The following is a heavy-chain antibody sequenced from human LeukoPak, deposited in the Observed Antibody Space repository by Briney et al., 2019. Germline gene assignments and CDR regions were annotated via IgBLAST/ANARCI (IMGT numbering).Heavy chain of an antibody. V-gene: IGHV3-64D*06. CDR2: ISSNGGST. Sequence: PGGSLRLSCSASGFTFSSYAMHWVRQAPGKGLEYVSAISSNGGSTYYADSVKGRFTISRDNSKNTLYLQMSSLRAEDTAVYYWVGIAFKHYFDYWGQGTLVTVSS. CDR1: GFTFSSYA. J-gene: IGHJ4*02. D-gene: IGHD2-21*01. CDR3: VGIAFKHYFDY.